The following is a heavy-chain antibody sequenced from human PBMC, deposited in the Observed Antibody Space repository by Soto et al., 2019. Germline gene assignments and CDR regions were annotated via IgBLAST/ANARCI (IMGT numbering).Heavy chain of an antibody. CDR2: IYPGDSDT. Sequence: PGESLKISCNGSGDSFTIYWIGWVRQMPGKGLERMGIIYPGDSDTRYSPSFQGQVTISADKTITTTYLQSSSLKASDTAIYDYARLFDTSGCYDYWGQGTLVTVSS. D-gene: IGHD6-19*01. V-gene: IGHV5-51*01. CDR3: ARLFDTSGCYDY. CDR1: GDSFTIYW. J-gene: IGHJ4*02.